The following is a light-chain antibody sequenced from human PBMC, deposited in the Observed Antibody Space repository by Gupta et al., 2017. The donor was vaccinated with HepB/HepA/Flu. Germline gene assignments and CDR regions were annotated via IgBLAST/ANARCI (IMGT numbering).Light chain of an antibody. CDR1: QSISSY. CDR3: QQSYRTPMT. V-gene: IGKV1-39*01. CDR2: AAS. J-gene: IGKJ3*01. Sequence: DIQMTQSPSSLSASVGDRVTITCRASQSISSYLNWYQQKPGKAPKLLIYAASSLQSGVPSRFSGRGSGKEFTLTIRSLQPEDFATYYCQQSYRTPMTFGPGTKVEI.